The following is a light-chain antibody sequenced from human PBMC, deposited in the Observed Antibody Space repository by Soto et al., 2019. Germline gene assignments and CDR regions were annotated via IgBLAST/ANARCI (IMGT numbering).Light chain of an antibody. Sequence: VLMESPATLSGSPGEGGTRSCMASQSVSSYLAWYQQKPGQAPRLLIYDASNRATGIPARFSGSGSGTEFTLTISGLQPEDFATYYCLLHSTYPVTFGQGTKVDIK. CDR3: LLHSTYPVT. CDR1: QSVSSY. CDR2: DAS. J-gene: IGKJ1*01. V-gene: IGKV3-11*01.